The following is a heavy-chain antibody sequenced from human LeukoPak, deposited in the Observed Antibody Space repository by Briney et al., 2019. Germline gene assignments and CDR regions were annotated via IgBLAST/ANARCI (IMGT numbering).Heavy chain of an antibody. CDR1: GYTFTGYY. D-gene: IGHD3-22*01. Sequence: ASVKVSCKASGYTFTGYYMHWVRQAPGQGLEWMGWINPNSGGTNYAQKFQGRVTMTRDTSISTAYMELSRLRSDDTAVYYCARARKTYDSSGYYDYWGQGTLVTVSS. V-gene: IGHV1-2*02. CDR3: ARARKTYDSSGYYDY. CDR2: INPNSGGT. J-gene: IGHJ4*02.